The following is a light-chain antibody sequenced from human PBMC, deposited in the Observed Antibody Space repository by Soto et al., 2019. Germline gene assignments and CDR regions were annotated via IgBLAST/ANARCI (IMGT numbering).Light chain of an antibody. CDR2: DAS. J-gene: IGKJ2*01. CDR1: QDIKRN. V-gene: IGKV1-33*01. CDR3: QQYDYLPYT. Sequence: EIQMTQSPSSLSASVGARVTITCQASQDIKRNMNWFQQRPGEAPQLLIYDASKLETGVPSRFSGGGSGTDFTFTITSLQPEDVATYFCQQYDYLPYTFGQGTKLEIK.